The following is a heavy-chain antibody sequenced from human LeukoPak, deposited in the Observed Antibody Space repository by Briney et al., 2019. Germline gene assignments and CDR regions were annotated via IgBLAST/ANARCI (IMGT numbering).Heavy chain of an antibody. CDR3: GKDPERGSYGGGGAAGGS. CDR2: ISGSGGST. Sequence: PRGSLRLSCAASGFTFSSYAMCWVRQAPGEGLEWVSAISGSGGSTYYADSVKGRFTISRDNSKNTLYLQMNSLRAADTTVYYCGKDPERGSYGGGGAAGGSWGQGTLATVSS. D-gene: IGHD1-26*01. J-gene: IGHJ5*02. V-gene: IGHV3-23*01. CDR1: GFTFSSYA.